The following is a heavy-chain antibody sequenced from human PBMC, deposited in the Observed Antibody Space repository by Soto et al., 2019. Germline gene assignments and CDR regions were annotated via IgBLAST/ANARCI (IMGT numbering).Heavy chain of an antibody. CDR1: GGSFSGYY. D-gene: IGHD5-12*01. J-gene: IGHJ6*03. CDR2: INHSGST. Sequence: PSETLSLTCAVYGGSFSGYYWGWIRQPPGKGLEWIGEINHSGSTNYNPSLKSRVTISVDTSKNQFSLKLSSVTAADTAVYYCASSFLGSGYDYPYYYYMDVWGKGTTVTVSS. CDR3: ASSFLGSGYDYPYYYYMDV. V-gene: IGHV4-34*01.